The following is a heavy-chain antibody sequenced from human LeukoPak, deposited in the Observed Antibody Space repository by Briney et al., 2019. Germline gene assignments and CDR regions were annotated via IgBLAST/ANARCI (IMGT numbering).Heavy chain of an antibody. CDR3: ARHRRAYYYYMDV. D-gene: IGHD3-10*01. Sequence: SETLSLTCSVSGGSINNRTYYWTWIRQPAGKGLEWIGRVYASGSTNYNPSLRSRVTISVDTSKNQFSLKLSSVTAADTAVYYCARHRRAYYYYMDVWGKGTTVTISS. J-gene: IGHJ6*03. CDR2: VYASGST. V-gene: IGHV4-61*02. CDR1: GGSINNRTYY.